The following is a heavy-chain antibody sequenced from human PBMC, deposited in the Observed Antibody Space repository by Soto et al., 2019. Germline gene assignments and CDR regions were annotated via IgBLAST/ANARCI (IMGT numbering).Heavy chain of an antibody. D-gene: IGHD2-15*01. V-gene: IGHV4-59*08. CDR2: IYYSGST. J-gene: IGHJ5*02. CDR1: GGSISSYY. Sequence: SETLYLTCTVSGGSISSYYWSWIRQPPGKGLEWIGYIYYSGSTNYNPSLKSRVTISVDTSKNQFSLKLSSVTAADTAVYYCARHYCSGGSCYRDNWFDPWGQGTLVTVSS. CDR3: ARHYCSGGSCYRDNWFDP.